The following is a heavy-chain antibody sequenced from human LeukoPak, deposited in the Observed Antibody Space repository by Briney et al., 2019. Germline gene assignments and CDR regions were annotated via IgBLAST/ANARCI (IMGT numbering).Heavy chain of an antibody. Sequence: GRFLRLSCAASGFTFSSYGMHWVRQAPGKGLEWVAVISHDGSNIYYGDSVKGRFSISRDNSKNTLYLQMNSLRVEDTAVYYCAKDPYRVVVATGNYLDPWGQGTLVTVSS. D-gene: IGHD2-15*01. J-gene: IGHJ5*02. CDR3: AKDPYRVVVATGNYLDP. CDR2: ISHDGSNI. V-gene: IGHV3-30*18. CDR1: GFTFSSYG.